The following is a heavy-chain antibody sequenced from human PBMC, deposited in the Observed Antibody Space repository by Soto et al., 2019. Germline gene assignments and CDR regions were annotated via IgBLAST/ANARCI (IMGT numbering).Heavy chain of an antibody. J-gene: IGHJ2*01. CDR2: ISRNSGNI. CDR1: GVTFDDYA. V-gene: IGHV3-9*01. CDR3: AKDARMVLTNWYFDL. Sequence: GGSLRLSCVASGVTFDDYAMHWVRQAPGKGLEWFSRISRNSGNIGYPASVKRRFTTSSDYDNNSLYVQMTSLTAEATALYYSAKDARMVLTNWYFDLWGRGTLVTVSS. D-gene: IGHD2-21*02.